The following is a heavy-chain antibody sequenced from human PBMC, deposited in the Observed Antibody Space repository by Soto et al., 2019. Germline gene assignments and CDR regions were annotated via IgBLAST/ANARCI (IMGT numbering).Heavy chain of an antibody. CDR3: ARGRYYDFWSGYYTRYYFDY. V-gene: IGHV4-31*03. CDR1: GGSISSGGYD. Sequence: LSLTCTVSGGSISSGGYDWSWIRQHPGKGLEWIGYIYYSGSTYYNPSLKSRVTISVDTSKNQFSLKLSSVTAADTAVYYCARGRYYDFWSGYYTRYYFDYWGQGTLVTVSS. CDR2: IYYSGST. D-gene: IGHD3-3*01. J-gene: IGHJ4*02.